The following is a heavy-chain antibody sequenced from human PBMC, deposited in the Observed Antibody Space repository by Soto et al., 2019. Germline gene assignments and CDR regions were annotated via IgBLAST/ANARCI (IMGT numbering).Heavy chain of an antibody. CDR2: IYYIFST. CDR1: GGSISSYY. Sequence: SSETLSLTCTVSGGSISSYYWIWIRQPPVNGLEFIGYIYYIFSTNYNPSLKSRFTISLYTSKNHFSLKLSSVTAADTAVYYCARHETPHGDYDYWGQGTLVTVSS. CDR3: ARHETPHGDYDY. D-gene: IGHD4-17*01. V-gene: IGHV4-59*08. J-gene: IGHJ4*02.